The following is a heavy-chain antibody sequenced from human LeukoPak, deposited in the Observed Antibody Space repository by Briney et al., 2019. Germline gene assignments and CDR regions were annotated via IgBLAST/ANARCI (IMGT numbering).Heavy chain of an antibody. D-gene: IGHD3-10*01. CDR3: ARNGVVANWFDP. CDR2: IIPIFGTA. CDR1: GGTFSSYG. V-gene: IGHV1-69*13. Sequence: ASVKVSCKASGGTFSSYGISWVRQAPGQGLEWMGGIIPIFGTANYAQKFQGRVTITADESTSTAYMELSSLRSEDTAVYYCARNGVVANWFDPWGQGTLVTVSS. J-gene: IGHJ5*02.